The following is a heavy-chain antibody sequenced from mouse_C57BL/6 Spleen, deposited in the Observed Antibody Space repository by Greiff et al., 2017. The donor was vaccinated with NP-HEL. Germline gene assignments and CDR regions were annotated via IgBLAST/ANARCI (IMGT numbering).Heavy chain of an antibody. V-gene: IGHV5-16*01. CDR1: GFTFSDYY. CDR2: INYDGSST. Sequence: EVNVVESEGGLVQPGSSMKLSCTASGFTFSDYYMAWVRQVPEKGLEWVANINYDGSSTYYLDSLKSRFIISRDNAKNILYLQMSSLKSEDTATYYCARDQDYAFDYWGQGTTLTVSS. D-gene: IGHD2-4*01. J-gene: IGHJ2*01. CDR3: ARDQDYAFDY.